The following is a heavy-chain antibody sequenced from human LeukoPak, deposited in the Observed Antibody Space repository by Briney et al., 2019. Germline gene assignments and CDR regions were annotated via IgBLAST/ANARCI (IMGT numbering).Heavy chain of an antibody. Sequence: GGSLRLSCEASGFTFTSYAMTWVRQAPGKGLEWVSGISGSGGHTYNADSVEGRFIISRDNSKNTVSLQLSSLRVEDTAVYFCAKDREDSAMISGVFDLWGRGTLVTVSA. J-gene: IGHJ2*01. V-gene: IGHV3-23*01. CDR3: AKDREDSAMISGVFDL. D-gene: IGHD5-18*01. CDR2: ISGSGGHT. CDR1: GFTFTSYA.